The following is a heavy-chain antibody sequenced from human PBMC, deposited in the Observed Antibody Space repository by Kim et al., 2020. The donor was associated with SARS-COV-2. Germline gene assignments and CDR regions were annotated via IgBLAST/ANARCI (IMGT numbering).Heavy chain of an antibody. V-gene: IGHV1-18*01. D-gene: IGHD3-10*01. Sequence: QKLQGRVTMPTDTSTSTAYMELRSLRSDDTAEYYCARSYYYGSGYYFDYWGQGTLVTVSS. CDR3: ARSYYYGSGYYFDY. J-gene: IGHJ4*02.